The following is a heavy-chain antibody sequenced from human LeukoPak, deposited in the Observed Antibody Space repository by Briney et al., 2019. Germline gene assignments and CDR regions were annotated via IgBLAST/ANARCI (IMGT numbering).Heavy chain of an antibody. CDR3: ARERYSRSYGMEV. Sequence: SQTLSLTCTVSGGSISSGGYYWSWIRQHPGKGLEWIGYIYYSGSTYYNPSLKSRVTISVDTSKNQFSLKLSSVTAADTAVYYFARERYSRSYGMEVWGKGTTVTVSS. CDR2: IYYSGST. D-gene: IGHD6-13*01. CDR1: GGSISSGGYY. J-gene: IGHJ6*04. V-gene: IGHV4-31*03.